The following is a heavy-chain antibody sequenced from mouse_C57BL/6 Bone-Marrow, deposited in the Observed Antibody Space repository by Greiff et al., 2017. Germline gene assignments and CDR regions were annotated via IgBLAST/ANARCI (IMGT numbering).Heavy chain of an antibody. Sequence: QVQLKQSGAELAKPGASVKLSCKASGYPFTSYWMHWVKQRPGQGLEWIGYINPSSGYTKYNQKFKDKATLTADKSSSTAYMQQSSLTYEDSAVYYCARGGWLLRSDVDYWGQGTSVTVSS. CDR3: ARGGWLLRSDVDY. J-gene: IGHJ4*01. CDR1: GYPFTSYW. V-gene: IGHV1-7*01. D-gene: IGHD2-3*01. CDR2: INPSSGYT.